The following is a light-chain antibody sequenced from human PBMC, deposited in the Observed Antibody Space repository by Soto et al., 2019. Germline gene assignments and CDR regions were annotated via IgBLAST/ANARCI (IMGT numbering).Light chain of an antibody. V-gene: IGKV1D-16*01. Sequence: DIQMTQSPSSVSASVGDRVTITCRSSEDISTWLAWYQQKPGKAPKLLIYAASSLQSGVPSRFSGSGSGTDFTLTIRSLQPDDFATYYCQQYNNYSTFGQGTRLEIK. CDR3: QQYNNYST. CDR1: EDISTW. J-gene: IGKJ5*01. CDR2: AAS.